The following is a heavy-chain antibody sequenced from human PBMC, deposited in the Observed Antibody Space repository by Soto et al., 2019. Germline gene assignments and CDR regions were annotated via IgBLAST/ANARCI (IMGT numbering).Heavy chain of an antibody. D-gene: IGHD2-15*01. CDR2: IKSKTDGGTI. J-gene: IGHJ3*02. Sequence: EVHLVESGGGLVKPGGSLRLSCAASGFTFNNAWMHWVRQAPGKGLEWVGRIKSKTDGGTIDYAAPVKGRCSISRDDSETPLYLQMSGLKTEDTAVYYCTTDDCSGCSCYDAFVIWGQGTVVTVSS. V-gene: IGHV3-15*07. CDR1: GFTFNNAW. CDR3: TTDDCSGCSCYDAFVI.